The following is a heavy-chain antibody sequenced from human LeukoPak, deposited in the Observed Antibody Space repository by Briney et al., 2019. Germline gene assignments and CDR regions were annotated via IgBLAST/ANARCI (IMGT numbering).Heavy chain of an antibody. V-gene: IGHV4-59*13. CDR2: IYYSGGT. CDR3: ARTPRSGVWTGYYVWFDP. D-gene: IGHD3/OR15-3a*01. Sequence: ASETLSLTCSVSGASISNYYWSWIRQPPGKGLEWIGYIYYSGGTNYNPSLKSRLTISVDTSKNHFSLTLTSVTAADTAVYYCARTPRSGVWTGYYVWFDPWGQGTLVSVSS. CDR1: GASISNYY. J-gene: IGHJ5*02.